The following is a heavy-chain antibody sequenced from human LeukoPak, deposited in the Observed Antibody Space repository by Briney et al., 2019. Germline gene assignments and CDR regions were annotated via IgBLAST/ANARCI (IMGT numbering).Heavy chain of an antibody. CDR3: AKVPYSDYGSGRPPFMDV. Sequence: GGSLRLSCTASGFTFSSYAMSWVRQAPGKGLEWVSTISGSGVSTYYADSVKGRFTISRDNSKNTLFLQMNSLRDEDAALYYCAKVPYSDYGSGRPPFMDVWGQGTLVTVSS. J-gene: IGHJ4*02. CDR1: GFTFSSYA. D-gene: IGHD3-10*01. V-gene: IGHV3-23*01. CDR2: ISGSGVST.